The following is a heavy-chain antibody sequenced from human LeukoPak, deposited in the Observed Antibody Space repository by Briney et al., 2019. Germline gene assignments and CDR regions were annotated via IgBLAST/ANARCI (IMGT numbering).Heavy chain of an antibody. J-gene: IGHJ5*02. CDR1: GFTFSSYW. V-gene: IGHV3-7*05. CDR2: INQDGSEK. D-gene: IGHD2-2*01. CDR3: ARETYRLDP. Sequence: GGSLRLSCAVSGFTFSSYWMSWVGQAPGKGLEWVANINQDGSEKHYVDSVKGRFTISRDNAKKSLYLQMNSLRAEDTAVYFCARETYRLDPWGQGTLVTVSS.